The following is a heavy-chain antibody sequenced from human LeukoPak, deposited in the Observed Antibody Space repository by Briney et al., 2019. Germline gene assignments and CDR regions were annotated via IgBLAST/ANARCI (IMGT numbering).Heavy chain of an antibody. CDR2: IKQDGSEK. V-gene: IGHV3-7*03. CDR1: GFTFSSYW. J-gene: IGHJ5*02. D-gene: IGHD3-10*01. CDR3: ARDAYYGPENWFGP. Sequence: GGSLRLSCAASGFTFSSYWMSWVRQAPGKGLEWVANIKQDGSEKYYVDSVKGRFTISRDNAKNSLYLQMNSLRAEDTAVYYCARDAYYGPENWFGPWGQGTLVTVSS.